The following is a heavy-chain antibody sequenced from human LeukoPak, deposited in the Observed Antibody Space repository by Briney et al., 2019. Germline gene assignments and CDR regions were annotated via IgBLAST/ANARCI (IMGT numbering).Heavy chain of an antibody. CDR1: GGSISSYY. D-gene: IGHD3-10*01. CDR3: APLLLWFGDGPLDP. J-gene: IGHJ5*02. CDR2: IYTSGST. V-gene: IGHV4-4*07. Sequence: SETLSLTCTVSGGSISSYYWSWIRQPAGKGLEWIGRIYTSGSTNYNPSLKSRVTMSVDTSKNQFSLKLSSVTAADTAVYYCAPLLLWFGDGPLDPWGQGTLVTVSS.